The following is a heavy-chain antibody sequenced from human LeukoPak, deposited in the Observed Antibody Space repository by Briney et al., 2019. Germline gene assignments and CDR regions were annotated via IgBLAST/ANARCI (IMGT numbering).Heavy chain of an antibody. CDR2: IYSGGST. D-gene: IGHD4-23*01. CDR3: ARDPWGTVAYY. J-gene: IGHJ4*02. Sequence: PGGSLRLSCAASGFTVSSNYMSRVRQAPGKGLEWVSVIYSGGSTYYADSVKGRFTISRDNSKNTLYLQMNSLRAEDTAVYYCARDPWGTVAYYWGQGTLVTVSS. CDR1: GFTVSSNY. V-gene: IGHV3-66*02.